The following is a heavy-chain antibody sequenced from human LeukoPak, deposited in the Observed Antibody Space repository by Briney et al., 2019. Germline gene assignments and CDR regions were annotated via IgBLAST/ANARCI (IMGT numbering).Heavy chain of an antibody. CDR2: VDHTGST. CDR1: DDSITLYY. Sequence: SETLSLTCSVSDDSITLYYWTWIRQPPGKGLEWIGYVDHTGSTNFNPSLNGRVSISRDTSKNLFSLRLRSVTAADTAVYFCARGRVSSSTWYSTYYYYFYMDVWGKGTTVTVSS. J-gene: IGHJ6*03. D-gene: IGHD4-11*01. V-gene: IGHV4-59*01. CDR3: ARGRVSSSTWYSTYYYYFYMDV.